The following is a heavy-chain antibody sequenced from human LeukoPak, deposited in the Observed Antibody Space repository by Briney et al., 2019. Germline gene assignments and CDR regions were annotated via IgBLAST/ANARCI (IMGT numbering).Heavy chain of an antibody. CDR2: INPNSGGT. J-gene: IGHJ4*02. D-gene: IGHD6-13*01. Sequence: ASVKVSGKAYGYIFTNYYMHWVRQAPGQGLEWMGRINPNSGGTKYAQKFQGRVTMTRDTSISTAYMELSRLRSDDTAVYYCARDAGELWGAAGDNYFDYWGQGTLVTVSS. CDR3: ARDAGELWGAAGDNYFDY. CDR1: GYIFTNYY. V-gene: IGHV1-2*06.